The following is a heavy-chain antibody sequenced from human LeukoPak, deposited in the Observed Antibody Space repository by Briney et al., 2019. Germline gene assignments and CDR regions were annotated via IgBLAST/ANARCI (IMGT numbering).Heavy chain of an antibody. CDR2: IFYSGRT. CDR3: ARDLKRSRARWENLGFDP. V-gene: IGHV4-59*01. CDR1: GGSISSYY. D-gene: IGHD1-26*01. J-gene: IGHJ5*02. Sequence: SETLSLTCTVSGGSISSYYWNWIRQPPGKGLEWIGYIFYSGRTSYNPSLKSRVTLSVDTSKNWFSLRLTSVTAADTAVYYCARDLKRSRARWENLGFDPWGQGTLVTVSS.